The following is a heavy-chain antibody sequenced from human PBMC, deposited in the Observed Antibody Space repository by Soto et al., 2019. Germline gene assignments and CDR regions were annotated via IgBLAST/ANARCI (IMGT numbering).Heavy chain of an antibody. D-gene: IGHD4-17*01. CDR2: ITDTGGST. CDR1: GFTFRSYA. V-gene: IGHV3-23*01. J-gene: IGHJ2*01. CDR3: AKDRNPVTTYFDL. Sequence: GGSLRLSCVASGFTFRSYAMSWVRQAPGKGLEWVSSITDTGGSTHYADSVKGRFIISRDYLKSTVFLEMNSLRPEDTATYYCAKDRNPVTTYFDLWGRGTLVTVSS.